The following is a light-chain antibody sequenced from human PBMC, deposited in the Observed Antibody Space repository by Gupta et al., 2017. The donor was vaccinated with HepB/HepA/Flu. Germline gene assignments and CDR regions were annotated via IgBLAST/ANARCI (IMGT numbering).Light chain of an antibody. CDR3: QQYGSSPPVT. J-gene: IGKJ4*01. CDR1: QSVSSSY. Sequence: EIVLTQSPGTRSLSPWERATLSCRASQSVSSSYLAWYQQKPGQAPRLLIYGASSRATGIPDRFSGSGSGTDFTLTISRLEPEDFAVYYCQQYGSSPPVTFGGGTKVEIK. CDR2: GAS. V-gene: IGKV3-20*01.